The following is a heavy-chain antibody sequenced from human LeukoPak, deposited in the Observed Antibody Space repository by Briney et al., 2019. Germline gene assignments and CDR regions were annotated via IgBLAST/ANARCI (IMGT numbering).Heavy chain of an antibody. CDR1: GFTFRSYV. D-gene: IGHD5-18*01. CDR3: AFPPLGNNYGYAY. CDR2: LSEGGDSS. Sequence: GGSLRLSCDTSGFTFRSYVMNWVRQAPGKGLEWVSSLSEGGDSSYYADSVKGRFTVDRDNSQNTLCLQMNSLRVDDTALYYCAFPPLGNNYGYAYWGQGTLVIVSS. V-gene: IGHV3-23*01. J-gene: IGHJ4*02.